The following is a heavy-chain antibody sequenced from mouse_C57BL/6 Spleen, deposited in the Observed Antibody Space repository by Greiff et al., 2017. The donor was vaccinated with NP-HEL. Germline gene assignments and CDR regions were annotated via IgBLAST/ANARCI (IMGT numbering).Heavy chain of an antibody. V-gene: IGHV1-82*01. CDR1: GYAFSSSW. CDR2: IYPGDGDT. J-gene: IGHJ3*01. Sequence: VQLQQSGPELVKPGASVKISCKASGYAFSSSWMNWVKQSPGKGLEWIGRIYPGDGDTNYNEKFKGKATLTADQSSSTAYMQLSSLTSEDSAVYFCAREDYYGSSPFAYWGQGTLVTVSA. D-gene: IGHD1-1*01. CDR3: AREDYYGSSPFAY.